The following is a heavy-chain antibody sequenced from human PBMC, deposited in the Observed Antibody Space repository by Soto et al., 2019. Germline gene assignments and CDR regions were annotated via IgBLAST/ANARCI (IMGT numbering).Heavy chain of an antibody. CDR2: IGESGTPT. Sequence: EVQLLESGGGLVQPGGSLRLSCAASGFTFSSYAMKWVRQAPGKGLEWVSLIGESGTPTYYADSVKGRFTISRGSSGNTLFLEMYSLRAEDTAVYYCARYIPGVRYYGMDVWGQGTTVTVSS. J-gene: IGHJ6*02. CDR3: ARYIPGVRYYGMDV. V-gene: IGHV3-23*01. D-gene: IGHD2-2*01. CDR1: GFTFSSYA.